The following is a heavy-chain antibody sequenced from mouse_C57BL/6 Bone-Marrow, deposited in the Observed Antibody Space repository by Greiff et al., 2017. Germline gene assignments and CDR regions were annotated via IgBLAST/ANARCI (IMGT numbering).Heavy chain of an antibody. CDR1: GYTFTDYN. Sequence: EVQLQQSGPELVKPGASVKIPCKASGYTFTDYNMDWVKQSHGKSLEWIGDINPNNGGTIYNQKFKGKATLTVDKSSSTAYMELRSLTSEDTAVYYGARRDYYGSSCGYFDVWGTGTTVTVSS. CDR2: INPNNGGT. J-gene: IGHJ1*03. CDR3: ARRDYYGSSCGYFDV. D-gene: IGHD1-1*01. V-gene: IGHV1-18*01.